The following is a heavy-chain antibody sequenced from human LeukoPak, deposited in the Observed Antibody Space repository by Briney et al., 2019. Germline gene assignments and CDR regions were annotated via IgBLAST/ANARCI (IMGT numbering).Heavy chain of an antibody. V-gene: IGHV1-8*02. CDR1: GGTFSSYA. Sequence: GASVKVSCKASGGTFSSYAISWVRQATGQGLEWMGWMNPNSGNTGYAQKFQGRVTMTRNTSISTAYMELSSLRSEDTAVYYCARTYPGYSYGDYWGQGTLVTVSS. J-gene: IGHJ4*02. CDR3: ARTYPGYSYGDY. CDR2: MNPNSGNT. D-gene: IGHD5-18*01.